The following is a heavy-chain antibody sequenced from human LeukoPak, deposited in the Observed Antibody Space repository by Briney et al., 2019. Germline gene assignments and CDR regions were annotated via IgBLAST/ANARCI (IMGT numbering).Heavy chain of an antibody. D-gene: IGHD3-16*01. CDR2: INHSGST. CDR1: GGSISSYY. Sequence: SETLSLTCTVSGGSISSYYWSWIRQPPGKGLEWIGEINHSGSTNYNPSLKSRVTISVDTSKNQFSLKLSSVTAADTAVYYCARSLRSQYYFDYWGQGTLVTVSS. CDR3: ARSLRSQYYFDY. V-gene: IGHV4-34*01. J-gene: IGHJ4*02.